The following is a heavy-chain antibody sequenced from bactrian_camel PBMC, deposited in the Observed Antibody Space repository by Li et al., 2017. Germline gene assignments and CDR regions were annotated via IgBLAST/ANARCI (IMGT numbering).Heavy chain of an antibody. CDR2: IRRDDST. Sequence: QVQLVESGGGSVQPGGSLRLSCAASGYTYSSICMDWFRQAPGKEREGVASIRRDDSTTYADSVKGRFTVSKDNTKNTVYLQMNSQKPDDTGMYYCAANFGPYCSGPYLARRANFWGQGTQVTVS. D-gene: IGHD2*01. CDR3: AANFGPYCSGPYLARRANF. CDR1: GYTYSSIC. J-gene: IGHJ4*01. V-gene: IGHV3S53*01.